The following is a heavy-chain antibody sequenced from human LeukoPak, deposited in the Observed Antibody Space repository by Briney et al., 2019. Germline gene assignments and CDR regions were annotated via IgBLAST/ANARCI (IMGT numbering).Heavy chain of an antibody. J-gene: IGHJ4*02. D-gene: IGHD1-26*01. CDR1: GYSFTSYW. V-gene: IGHV5-51*01. Sequence: GESLKISCKGSGYSFTSYWIGWVRQMPGKGLEWMGITYPGDSDTRYNPFFQGQVIISADKSISTAHLQWRSLKASDTAMYYCARRAGEWEILDYWGQGTPVTVSS. CDR3: ARRAGEWEILDY. CDR2: TYPGDSDT.